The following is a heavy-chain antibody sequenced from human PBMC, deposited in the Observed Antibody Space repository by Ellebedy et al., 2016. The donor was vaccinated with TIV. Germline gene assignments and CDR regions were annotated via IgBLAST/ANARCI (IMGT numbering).Heavy chain of an antibody. CDR3: VRVGYCSSASCYLLAPVFDY. J-gene: IGHJ4*02. Sequence: GESLKISCAASGFTFGSYAMSWVRQAPGKGLEWVSGISGNDGSTEYADSVKGRFTISRDNSKNTLYLQMNRLRAEDTAVYYCVRVGYCSSASCYLLAPVFDYWGQGTLVTVSS. CDR2: ISGNDGST. V-gene: IGHV3-23*01. CDR1: GFTFGSYA. D-gene: IGHD2-2*01.